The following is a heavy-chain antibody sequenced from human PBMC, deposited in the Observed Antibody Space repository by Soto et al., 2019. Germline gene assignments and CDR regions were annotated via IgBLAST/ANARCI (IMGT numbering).Heavy chain of an antibody. Sequence: EVHLLESGGGLVQPGGYLRLSCSASGFTFTSYAMSWVRQAPGKGLEWVSGISGSGGDTKSADSVKGLFTISRDNFKNMLYLQMNSLRAEDTAVYYCANHDFWPLYNTGLDSWGQGTLVTVSS. CDR3: ANHDFWPLYNTGLDS. CDR2: ISGSGGDT. D-gene: IGHD3-3*01. CDR1: GFTFTSYA. V-gene: IGHV3-23*01. J-gene: IGHJ4*02.